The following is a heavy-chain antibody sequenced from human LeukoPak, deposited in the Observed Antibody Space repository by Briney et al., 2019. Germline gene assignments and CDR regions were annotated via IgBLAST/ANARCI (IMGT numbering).Heavy chain of an antibody. CDR2: IYYSGST. Sequence: SETLSPTCTVSGGSISSYYWSWIRQPPGKGLEWIGYIYYSGSTNYNPSLKSRVTISVDTSKNQFSLKLSSVTAADTAVYYCAGWSGSYWDYWGQGTLVTVSS. CDR3: AGWSGSYWDY. D-gene: IGHD1-26*01. CDR1: GGSISSYY. V-gene: IGHV4-59*12. J-gene: IGHJ4*02.